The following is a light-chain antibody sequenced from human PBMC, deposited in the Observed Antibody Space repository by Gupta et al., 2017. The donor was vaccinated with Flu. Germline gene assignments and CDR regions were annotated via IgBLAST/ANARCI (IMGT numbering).Light chain of an antibody. CDR3: RQTDNTPGT. CDR1: QKIMTY. V-gene: IGKV1-39*01. Sequence: PSSLPASVGDRVTITCRASQKIMTYLNWFQQKPGKAPKLLIYAASRVQTGVPSTFSGGTSRTDFTLTILILQPEDFATYYCRQTDNTPGTFGQGTKLE. J-gene: IGKJ2*01. CDR2: AAS.